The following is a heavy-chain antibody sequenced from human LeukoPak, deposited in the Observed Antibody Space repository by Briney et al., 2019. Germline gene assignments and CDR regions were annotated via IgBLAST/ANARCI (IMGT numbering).Heavy chain of an antibody. V-gene: IGHV4-34*01. Sequence: PSETLSLTCAVYGGSFSGYYWSWIRQPPGKGLEWIGEINHSGSTNYNPSLKSRVTISVDTSKNQFSLKLSSVTAADTAVYYCARSGRRDGYNWFFYFDCWGQGTLVTVSS. J-gene: IGHJ4*02. CDR3: ARSGRRDGYNWFFYFDC. D-gene: IGHD5-24*01. CDR1: GGSFSGYY. CDR2: INHSGST.